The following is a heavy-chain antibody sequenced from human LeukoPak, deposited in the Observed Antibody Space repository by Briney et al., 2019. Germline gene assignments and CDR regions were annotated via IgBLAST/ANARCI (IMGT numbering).Heavy chain of an antibody. D-gene: IGHD3-16*01. Sequence: GGSLRLSCAASGFTFDDYAMHWVRQAPGKGLEWVSGITWNSDSIDYADSVKGRFTISRDNAKNSLYLQMNSLRAEDMALYYCAKGGGGRLIYYYYMDVWGKGTTVTVSS. CDR3: AKGGGGRLIYYYYMDV. CDR1: GFTFDDYA. CDR2: ITWNSDSI. J-gene: IGHJ6*03. V-gene: IGHV3-9*03.